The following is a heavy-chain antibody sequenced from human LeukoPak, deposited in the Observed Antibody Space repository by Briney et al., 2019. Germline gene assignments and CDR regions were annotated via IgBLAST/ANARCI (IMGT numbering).Heavy chain of an antibody. D-gene: IGHD6-19*01. CDR2: IYTSGRT. J-gene: IGHJ6*03. CDR3: AREGQWLVRGYYYMDV. V-gene: IGHV4-4*07. Sequence: SETLSLTCTVSGGSISSYYWSWIWQPAGKGLEWMGRIYTSGRTNYNPSLKSRVTMSVDTSKNQFSLKLSSVTAADTAVYYCAREGQWLVRGYYYMDVWGKGTTVTVSS. CDR1: GGSISSYY.